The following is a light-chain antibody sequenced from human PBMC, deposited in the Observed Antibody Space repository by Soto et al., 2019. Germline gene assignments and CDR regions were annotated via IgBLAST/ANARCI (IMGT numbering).Light chain of an antibody. J-gene: IGLJ2*01. CDR3: CSYSDTTPVL. V-gene: IGLV2-23*01. CDR1: SSDVGGYNL. CDR2: EGT. Sequence: QSALTQPASVSGSPGQSITISCTGTSSDVGGYNLVSWFQQYPGKAPKLMIYEGTKRPSGVSIRFSGSKSGNTAYLTISGLHADDEDDYYCCSYSDTTPVLFGGGTKLTVL.